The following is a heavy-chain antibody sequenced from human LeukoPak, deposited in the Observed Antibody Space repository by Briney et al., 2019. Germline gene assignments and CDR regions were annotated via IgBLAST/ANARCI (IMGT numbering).Heavy chain of an antibody. CDR2: IWIDGTT. CDR1: GFTVSTSY. D-gene: IGHD2-8*02. Sequence: GGSLRLSCVVSGFTVSTSYMAWVRQAPGKGLECVSLIWIDGTTHYADSVKGRFTISGDNSQHTLYLQMTSLRPQDTPVCYCGSKCGLSWGQGTPVTV. J-gene: IGHJ6*01. CDR3: GSKCGLS. V-gene: IGHV3-66*02.